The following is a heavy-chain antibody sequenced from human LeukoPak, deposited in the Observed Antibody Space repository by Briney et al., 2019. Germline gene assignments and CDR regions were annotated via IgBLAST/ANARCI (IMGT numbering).Heavy chain of an antibody. D-gene: IGHD3-22*01. CDR1: GGSISSLY. CDR3: ARLHYFDSSGYGGGAFDI. J-gene: IGHJ3*02. V-gene: IGHV4-59*08. Sequence: RTSETLSLTCSVSGGSISSLYWSWIRQPPGKGLEWIGYIYYSGSTNYNPSLTSRVTISVDTSKNQFSLRLSSVTAADTAVYYCARLHYFDSSGYGGGAFDIWGQGTMVTVSS. CDR2: IYYSGST.